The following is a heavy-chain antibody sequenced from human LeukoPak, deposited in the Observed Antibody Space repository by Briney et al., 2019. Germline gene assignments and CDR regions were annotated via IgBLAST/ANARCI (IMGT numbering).Heavy chain of an antibody. CDR2: INAGNGNT. J-gene: IGHJ4*02. CDR3: ARAQGVYDILTGYYLIDY. CDR1: GYTFTSYA. V-gene: IGHV1-3*01. D-gene: IGHD3-9*01. Sequence: ASVKVSCKASGYTFTSYAMHWVRQAPGQRLEWMGWINAGNGNTNYAQKLQGRVTMTTDTSTSTAYMELRSLRSDDTAVYYCARAQGVYDILTGYYLIDYWGRGTLVTVSS.